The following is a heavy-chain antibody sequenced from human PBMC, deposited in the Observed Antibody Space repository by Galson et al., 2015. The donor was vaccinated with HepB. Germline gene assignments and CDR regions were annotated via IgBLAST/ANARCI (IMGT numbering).Heavy chain of an antibody. CDR2: ISSSSSTI. CDR3: ARDLIPTFNIVVVPAAMDV. V-gene: IGHV3-48*02. CDR1: GFTFSSYS. D-gene: IGHD2-2*01. Sequence: SLRLSCAASGFTFSSYSMNWVRQAPGKGLEWVSYISSSSSTIYYADSVKGRFTISRDNAKNSLYLQMNSLRDEDTAVYYCARDLIPTFNIVVVPAAMDVWGQGTTVTVSS. J-gene: IGHJ6*02.